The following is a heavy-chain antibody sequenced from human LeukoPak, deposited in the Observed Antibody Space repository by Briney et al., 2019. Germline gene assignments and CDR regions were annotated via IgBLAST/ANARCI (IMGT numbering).Heavy chain of an antibody. D-gene: IGHD3-16*02. V-gene: IGHV3-21*01. CDR1: EFTFSSYS. Sequence: PGGSLRLSCAASEFTFSSYSMNWVRQAPGKGLEWVSSISSSSSYIYYADSVKGRFTISGDNAKNSLYLQMNSLRAEDTAVYYCAREVGWDYDYVWGSYRSTAYDYWGQGTLVTVSS. CDR2: ISSSSSYI. CDR3: AREVGWDYDYVWGSYRSTAYDY. J-gene: IGHJ4*02.